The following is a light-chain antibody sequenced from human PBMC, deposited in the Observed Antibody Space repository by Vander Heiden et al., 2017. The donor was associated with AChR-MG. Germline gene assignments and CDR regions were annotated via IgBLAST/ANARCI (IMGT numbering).Light chain of an antibody. Sequence: DIVMTQSPDSLSVTLGERATINCKSSQSVLSSSNNKNYLSWYQQKPGQPPKLLLYLASTRESGVPDRFTGSGSGTDFTLTISSLEAEDVAVYYCQQYYATPRTFGQGTKMEMK. CDR2: LAS. CDR3: QQYYATPRT. V-gene: IGKV4-1*01. J-gene: IGKJ2*02. CDR1: QSVLSSSNNKNY.